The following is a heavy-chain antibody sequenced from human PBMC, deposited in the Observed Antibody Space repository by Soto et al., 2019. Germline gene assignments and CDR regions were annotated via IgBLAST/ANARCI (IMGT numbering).Heavy chain of an antibody. CDR2: IYYSGST. Sequence: LETLSLTCTVSGGSVSSYYWSWIRQPPGKGLEWIAYIYYSGSTNYNPSLKSRVTISLDTSKNQFSLKLSSVTAADTAIYYCARAPGGNWFDPWGQGTLVTVSS. CDR3: ARAPGGNWFDP. V-gene: IGHV4-59*02. J-gene: IGHJ5*02. CDR1: GGSVSSYY.